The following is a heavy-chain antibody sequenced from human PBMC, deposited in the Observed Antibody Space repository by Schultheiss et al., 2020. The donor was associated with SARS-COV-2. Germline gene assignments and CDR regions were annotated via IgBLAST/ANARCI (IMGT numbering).Heavy chain of an antibody. J-gene: IGHJ4*02. V-gene: IGHV3-30*04. D-gene: IGHD6-6*01. CDR3: ARDMYSSSSGIFDY. CDR1: RFTFSDYA. Sequence: GGSLRLSCAASRFTFSDYAMHWVRQAPGKGLEWVTVISHDGSNKGYADSVKGRFTISRDNSKNTLYLQMNSLRAEDTAVYYCARDMYSSSSGIFDYWGQGTLVTVSS. CDR2: ISHDGSNK.